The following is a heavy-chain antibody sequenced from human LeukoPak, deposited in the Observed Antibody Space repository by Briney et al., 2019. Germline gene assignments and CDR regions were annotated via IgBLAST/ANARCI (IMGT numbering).Heavy chain of an antibody. V-gene: IGHV4-59*01. Sequence: SETLSLTCTVSGGSLSSYSWSWVRQPPGKGLEWIGYVYYSGSTQYNSSLKSRLTISVDTSKNQFSLKLSSVTAADTAVYYCTRASPIRCSGGSCFSGAHYYYYYGMDVWGQGTTVTVSS. CDR3: TRASPIRCSGGSCFSGAHYYYYYGMDV. CDR2: VYYSGST. CDR1: GGSLSSYS. D-gene: IGHD2-15*01. J-gene: IGHJ6*02.